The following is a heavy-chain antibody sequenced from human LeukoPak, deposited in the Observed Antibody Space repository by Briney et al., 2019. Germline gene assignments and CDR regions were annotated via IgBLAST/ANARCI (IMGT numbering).Heavy chain of an antibody. J-gene: IGHJ5*02. CDR3: AGSGRYYNWFDP. Sequence: HPGGSLRLSCAASGFTFSIYEMNWVRQAPGKGLEWISYISSSDSTTYYADSVKGRFTISRDNAKNSLYLQINSLRVEDTAVYFCAGSGRYYNWFDPWGQGTLVVVSS. CDR2: ISSSDSTT. V-gene: IGHV3-48*03. CDR1: GFTFSIYE. D-gene: IGHD1-26*01.